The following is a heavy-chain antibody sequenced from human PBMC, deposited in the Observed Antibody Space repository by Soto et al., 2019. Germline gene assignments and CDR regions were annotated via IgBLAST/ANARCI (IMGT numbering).Heavy chain of an antibody. CDR2: IYHSGST. J-gene: IGHJ4*02. CDR1: GGSISSGGYS. V-gene: IGHV4-30-2*01. Sequence: SETLSLTCAVSGGSISSGGYSWSWIRQPPGKGLEWIGYIYHSGSTYYNPSLKSRVTISVDRSKNQFSLKLSSVTAADTAVYYCARAGYGDYVVLFDYWGQGTLVTVSS. D-gene: IGHD4-17*01. CDR3: ARAGYGDYVVLFDY.